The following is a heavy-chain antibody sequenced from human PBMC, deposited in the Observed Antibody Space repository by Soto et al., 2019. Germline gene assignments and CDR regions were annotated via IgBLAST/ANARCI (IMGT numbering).Heavy chain of an antibody. Sequence: ASVKVSCKASGYTFTSYDINWVRQATGQGLEWMGWMNPNSGNTGYAQKFQGRVTMTRNTSISTAYMELSSLRSEDTAVYYCARGRLNYGDYASDYWGQGXLVTVYS. J-gene: IGHJ4*02. CDR2: MNPNSGNT. CDR3: ARGRLNYGDYASDY. CDR1: GYTFTSYD. D-gene: IGHD4-17*01. V-gene: IGHV1-8*01.